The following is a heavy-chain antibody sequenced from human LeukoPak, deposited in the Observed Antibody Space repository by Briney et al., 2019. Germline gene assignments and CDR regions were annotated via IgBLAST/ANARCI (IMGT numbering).Heavy chain of an antibody. V-gene: IGHV4-34*01. CDR2: INHSGST. J-gene: IGHJ4*02. CDR3: ARRVAAGRLL. Sequence: SETLSLTCAVYGGSFSGYYWSWIRQPPGKGLEWIGEINHSGSTNYNPSLKSRVTISVDTSKNQFSLKLSSVTAADTAVYYCARRVAAGRLLWGQGTLVTVSS. D-gene: IGHD6-13*01. CDR1: GGSFSGYY.